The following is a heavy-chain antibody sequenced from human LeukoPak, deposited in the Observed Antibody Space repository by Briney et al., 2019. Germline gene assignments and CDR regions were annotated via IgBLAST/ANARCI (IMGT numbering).Heavy chain of an antibody. D-gene: IGHD1-26*01. CDR2: IWYDGSNK. V-gene: IGHV3-33*06. Sequence: PGGSLRLSCAASGFTFSSYGMHWVRQAPGKGLEWVAVIWYDGSNKYYADSVKGRFTISRDNSKNTLYLQMNSLRAEDTAVYYCAKARYGSSHYFDYWGQGTLVTVSS. J-gene: IGHJ4*02. CDR1: GFTFSSYG. CDR3: AKARYGSSHYFDY.